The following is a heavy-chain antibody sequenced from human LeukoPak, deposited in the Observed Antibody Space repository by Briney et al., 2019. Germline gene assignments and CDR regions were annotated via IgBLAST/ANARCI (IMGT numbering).Heavy chain of an antibody. Sequence: ASVKVSCKASGYTFTSYGISWVRQAPGQGLEWMGWINTDTGNPTYAQGFTGRFVFSLDTSVSTAYLQISSLKAEDTAVYYCARDKPLGYCTNGVCSRNWFDPWGQGTLVTVSS. CDR2: INTDTGNP. J-gene: IGHJ5*02. D-gene: IGHD2-8*01. CDR1: GYTFTSYG. CDR3: ARDKPLGYCTNGVCSRNWFDP. V-gene: IGHV7-4-1*02.